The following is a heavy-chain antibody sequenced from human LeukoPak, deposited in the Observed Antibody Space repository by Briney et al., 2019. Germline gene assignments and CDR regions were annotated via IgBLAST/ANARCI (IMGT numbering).Heavy chain of an antibody. CDR1: GFTFSSYS. J-gene: IGHJ3*02. D-gene: IGHD3-10*01. V-gene: IGHV3-21*01. CDR2: ISSSSSYI. Sequence: GGSLRLSCAASGFTFSSYSMNWVRQAPGKGLEWVSSISSSSSYIYYTDSVKGRFTISRDNAKNSLYLQMNSLRAEDTAAYYCAREKAMVRDTYFDIWGQGTMVTVPS. CDR3: AREKAMVRDTYFDI.